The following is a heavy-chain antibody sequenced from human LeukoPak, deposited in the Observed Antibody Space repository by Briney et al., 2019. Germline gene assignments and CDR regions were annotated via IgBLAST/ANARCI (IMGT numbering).Heavy chain of an antibody. CDR1: GFSFDDYA. Sequence: GGSLRLSCAASGFSFDDYAMHWVREAPGKGLEWVSGISWNSGSIGQADSVKGRFTISRDNAKNSLYLQMNSLRAEDTALYYCAKGITQVLFGTGFDPWGQGTLVTVSS. CDR3: AKGITQVLFGTGFDP. V-gene: IGHV3-9*01. J-gene: IGHJ5*02. D-gene: IGHD1-1*01. CDR2: ISWNSGSI.